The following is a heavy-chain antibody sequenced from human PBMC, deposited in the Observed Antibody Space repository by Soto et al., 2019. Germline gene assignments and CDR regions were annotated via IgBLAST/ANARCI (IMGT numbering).Heavy chain of an antibody. Sequence: SVKVSCKASGGTFTSSAFQWVRQARGQRLEWIGWIAVGSGYTNYAQRFQDRVTLTRDMSTATTYMELSRLTSEDTAIYYCAADATAWQQMVPSDYWGQGTLVTVSS. V-gene: IGHV1-58*01. CDR1: GGTFTSSA. J-gene: IGHJ4*02. CDR2: IAVGSGYT. D-gene: IGHD2-8*01. CDR3: AADATAWQQMVPSDY.